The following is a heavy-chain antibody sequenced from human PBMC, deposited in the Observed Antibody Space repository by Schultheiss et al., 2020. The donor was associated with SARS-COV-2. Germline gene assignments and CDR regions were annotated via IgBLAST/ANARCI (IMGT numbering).Heavy chain of an antibody. J-gene: IGHJ6*02. CDR1: GFTVSSNY. CDR2: IYSGGST. V-gene: IGHV3-53*01. CDR3: ASGLRHLVSTMIVVVIARDYGMDV. D-gene: IGHD3-22*01. Sequence: GGSLRLSCAASGFTVSSNYMSWVRQAPGKGLEWVSVIYSGGSTYYADSVKGRFTISRDNSKNTLYLQMNSLRAEDTAVYYCASGLRHLVSTMIVVVIARDYGMDVWGQGTTVTVSS.